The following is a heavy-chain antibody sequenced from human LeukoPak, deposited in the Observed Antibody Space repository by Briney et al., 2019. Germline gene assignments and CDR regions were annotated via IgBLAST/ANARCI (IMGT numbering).Heavy chain of an antibody. Sequence: SETLSLTCTVSGGSISNYYWSWIRQPAGKGLEWIGRIYTSESTNYNPSLKSRVTISVDRSKNQFSLKLSSVTAADTAVYYCAEGIAAAGYFDYWGQGTLVTVSS. D-gene: IGHD6-13*01. CDR3: AEGIAAAGYFDY. CDR1: GGSISNYY. CDR2: IYTSEST. J-gene: IGHJ4*02. V-gene: IGHV4-4*07.